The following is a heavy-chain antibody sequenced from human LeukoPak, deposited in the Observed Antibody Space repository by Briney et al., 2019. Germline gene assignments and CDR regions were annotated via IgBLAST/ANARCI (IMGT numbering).Heavy chain of an antibody. V-gene: IGHV4-59*01. CDR3: ALWFCSRTSCYVDY. D-gene: IGHD2-2*01. J-gene: IGHJ4*02. CDR1: SGSIRDYY. Sequence: SETLSLTCTVSSGSIRDYYWSWIRQPPGKGLEWIGYIYYTGSTTSNPSLKSRVTISVDTSKNQFSLKLSSVTAADTAVYYCALWFCSRTSCYVDYWGQGTLVAVSS. CDR2: IYYTGST.